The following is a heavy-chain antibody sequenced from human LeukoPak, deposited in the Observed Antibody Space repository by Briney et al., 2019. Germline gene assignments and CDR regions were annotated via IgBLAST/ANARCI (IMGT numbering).Heavy chain of an antibody. D-gene: IGHD2-2*01. CDR2: IYHSGST. V-gene: IGHV4-4*02. CDR3: AGRSQDTKNDAFDI. J-gene: IGHJ3*02. Sequence: IPSGTLSLTCAVSGGSISSSNWWSWVRQPPGKGLEWIGEIYHSGSTNYNPSLKSRVTISVDKSKNQFSLKLSSVTAADTAVYYCAGRSQDTKNDAFDIWGQGTMVTVSS. CDR1: GGSISSSNW.